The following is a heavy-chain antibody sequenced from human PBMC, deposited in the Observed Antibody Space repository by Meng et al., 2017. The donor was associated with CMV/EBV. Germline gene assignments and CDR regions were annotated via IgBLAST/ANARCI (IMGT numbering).Heavy chain of an antibody. V-gene: IGHV3-33*01. D-gene: IGHD6-13*01. CDR1: GFTFSSYG. CDR3: ARVEDIAAEESTGYYYYGMDV. CDR2: IWYDGSNK. J-gene: IGHJ6*02. Sequence: GESLKISCAASGFTFSSYGMHWVRQAPGKGLEWVAVIWYDGSNKYYADSVKGRFTISRDNSKNTLYLQMNSLRAEDTAVYCCARVEDIAAEESTGYYYYGMDVWGQGTTVTVSS.